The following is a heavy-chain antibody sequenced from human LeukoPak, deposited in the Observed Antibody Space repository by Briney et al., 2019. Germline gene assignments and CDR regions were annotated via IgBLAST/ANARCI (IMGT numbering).Heavy chain of an antibody. CDR3: ASDYYYGSGCLVWGEFDY. CDR2: IIPIFGIA. D-gene: IGHD3-10*01. CDR1: GGTFSSYA. Sequence: AASVKVFCKASGGTFSSYAISWVRQAPGQGLEWMGRIIPIFGIANYAQKFQGRVTITADKSTSTAYMELSSLRSEDTAVYYCASDYYYGSGCLVWGEFDYWGQGTLVTVSS. V-gene: IGHV1-69*04. J-gene: IGHJ4*02.